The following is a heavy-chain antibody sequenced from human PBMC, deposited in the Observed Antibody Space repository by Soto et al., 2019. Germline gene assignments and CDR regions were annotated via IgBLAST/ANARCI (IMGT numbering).Heavy chain of an antibody. D-gene: IGHD3-22*01. J-gene: IGHJ4*02. V-gene: IGHV4-59*01. CDR2: IYYSGIT. Sequence: QVQLQESGPGLVKPSETLSLTCTVSGGSISSYYWSWIRQPPGKGLEWIGYIYYSGITNYNPSLNSRVPISVDTSKNQFSLKLSSVTAADTAVYYCARLYYYDSSGYYYYDYWCQGTLVTVSS. CDR1: GGSISSYY. CDR3: ARLYYYDSSGYYYYDY.